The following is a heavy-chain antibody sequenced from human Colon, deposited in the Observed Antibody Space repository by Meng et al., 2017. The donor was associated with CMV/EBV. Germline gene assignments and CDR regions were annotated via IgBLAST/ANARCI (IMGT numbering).Heavy chain of an antibody. V-gene: IGHV5-51*01. J-gene: IGHJ4*02. Sequence: GESLKISCLGSGYSFRNYWIAWVRQTPGKGLEWMGIIYPADSDTRYSPSFQGHVTISADKSTTTAYLQWSSLKASDTAMYYCARGGLADFDYWGQGTLVTVSS. D-gene: IGHD3-16*01. CDR2: IYPADSDT. CDR3: ARGGLADFDY. CDR1: GYSFRNYW.